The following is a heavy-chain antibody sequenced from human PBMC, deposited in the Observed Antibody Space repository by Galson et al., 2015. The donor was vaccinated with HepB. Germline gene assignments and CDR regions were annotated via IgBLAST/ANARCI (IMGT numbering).Heavy chain of an antibody. CDR2: ISSDGNNK. Sequence: SLRLSCAASGFTFNRNAMHWARQAPGKGLEWVAVISSDGNNKYYGDSVKGRFTISRDNSKNTLSLQMNSLRAEDTAVYYCAKDQRFSYYYGLDVWGQGTTVTV. CDR3: AKDQRFSYYYGLDV. CDR1: GFTFNRNA. J-gene: IGHJ6*02. V-gene: IGHV3-30*18. D-gene: IGHD3-3*01.